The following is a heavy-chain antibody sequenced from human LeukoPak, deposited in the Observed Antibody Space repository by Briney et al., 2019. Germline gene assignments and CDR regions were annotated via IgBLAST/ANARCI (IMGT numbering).Heavy chain of an antibody. D-gene: IGHD6-6*01. CDR1: GFTFSSYG. J-gene: IGHJ4*02. V-gene: IGHV3-30*02. CDR2: IRYDGSNK. Sequence: GGSLRLSCAASGFTFSSYGMHWVRQAPGKGLEWVTFIRYDGSNKYYADSMKGRFTISRDNSKNTLYLQMNLRAEDTAVYYCAKAEYSSSSVDYWGQGTLVTVSS. CDR3: AKAEYSSSSVDY.